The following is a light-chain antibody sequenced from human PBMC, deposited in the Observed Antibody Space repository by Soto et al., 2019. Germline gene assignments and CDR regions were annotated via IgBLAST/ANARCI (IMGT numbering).Light chain of an antibody. CDR1: QSVSRY. CDR3: QQRSNWIT. Sequence: EIVLTQSPATLSLPPGERATLPCRASQSVSRYLAWYQQKPGQAPRLLIYDASNRATGIPARFSGSGSGTDFTLTISSLEPEDFAVYYCQQRSNWITFGQGTKVDIK. CDR2: DAS. J-gene: IGKJ1*01. V-gene: IGKV3-11*01.